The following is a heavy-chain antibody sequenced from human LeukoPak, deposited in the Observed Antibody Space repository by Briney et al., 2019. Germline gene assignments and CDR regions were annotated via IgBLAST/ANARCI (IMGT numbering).Heavy chain of an antibody. CDR2: ISAYNGNT. Sequence: RASVKVSCKASGYTFTSYGISWVRQAPGQGLEWMGWISAYNGNTNYAQKLQGRVTMTTDTSTSTAYMELRSLRSDDTAVYYCARSYYGSGSYYADYWGQGTLVTVSS. J-gene: IGHJ4*02. V-gene: IGHV1-18*01. D-gene: IGHD3-10*01. CDR1: GYTFTSYG. CDR3: ARSYYGSGSYYADY.